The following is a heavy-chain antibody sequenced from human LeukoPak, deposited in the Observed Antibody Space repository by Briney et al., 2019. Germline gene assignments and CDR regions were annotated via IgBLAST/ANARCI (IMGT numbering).Heavy chain of an antibody. Sequence: ASVKVSCKASGYSFTGYHMQWVRQAPGQSLEWMGWINIGNGDTKYSHKFQDRVTLTRDTSASTAYMDLSSLRREDTAVYYCARNQRAVQWGYYYYYGMDVWGQGTTVTVSS. CDR3: ARNQRAVQWGYYYYYGMDV. V-gene: IGHV1-3*04. J-gene: IGHJ6*02. CDR2: INIGNGDT. D-gene: IGHD1-26*01. CDR1: GYSFTGYH.